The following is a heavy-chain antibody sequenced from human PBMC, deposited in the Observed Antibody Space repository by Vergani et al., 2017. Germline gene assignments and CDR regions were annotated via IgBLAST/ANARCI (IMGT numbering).Heavy chain of an antibody. CDR3: ARDQGIAAAGRRLFDP. J-gene: IGHJ5*02. D-gene: IGHD6-13*01. CDR1: GGPISSGDYY. V-gene: IGHV4-30-4*01. CDR2: IYYSGST. Sequence: QVQLQESGPGLVKPSQTLSLTCTVSGGPISSGDYYWSWIRQPPGKGLEWIGYIYYSGSTYYNPSLKSRVTISVDTSKKQFSLKLSAVTAADTAVYYCARDQGIAAAGRRLFDPWGQGTLVTVSS.